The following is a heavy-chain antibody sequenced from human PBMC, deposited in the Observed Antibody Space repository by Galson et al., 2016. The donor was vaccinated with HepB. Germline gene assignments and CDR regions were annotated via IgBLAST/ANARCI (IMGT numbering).Heavy chain of an antibody. CDR1: GGSVTSRSHH. J-gene: IGHJ3*02. CDR3: AREGDGNYLGAFDI. Sequence: SETLSLTCTVSGGSVTSRSHHWYWIRQPPGKGLEWIGYIYYSGSTNYNPSLKSRVTISLDTSKNQFSLKLTSVTAADTAVYFCAREGDGNYLGAFDIWGQGTIVTVSS. V-gene: IGHV4-61*01. CDR2: IYYSGST. D-gene: IGHD2/OR15-2a*01.